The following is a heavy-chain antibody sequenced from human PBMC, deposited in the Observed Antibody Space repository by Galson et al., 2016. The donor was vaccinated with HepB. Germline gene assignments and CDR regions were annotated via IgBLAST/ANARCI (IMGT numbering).Heavy chain of an antibody. J-gene: IGHJ4*02. CDR2: ISKSGTTV. CDR1: GFTFGNYE. Sequence: SLRLSCAASGFTFGNYEMNWVRQAPGKGLEWVSFISKSGTTVYYAASVKGRFTISRDNANNALYLHMDSLGVEDTAVYYCVRDDIVAPGEATYYFDYWGQGTLVTVSS. D-gene: IGHD5-12*01. CDR3: VRDDIVAPGEATYYFDY. V-gene: IGHV3-48*03.